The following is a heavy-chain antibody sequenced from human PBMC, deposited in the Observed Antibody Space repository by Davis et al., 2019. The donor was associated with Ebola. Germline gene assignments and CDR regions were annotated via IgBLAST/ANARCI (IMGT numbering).Heavy chain of an antibody. J-gene: IGHJ4*02. D-gene: IGHD6-13*01. V-gene: IGHV3-9*01. CDR2: ISWNSGSI. Sequence: PGGSLRLSCAASGFTFDDYAMHWVRQAPGKGLEWVSGISWNSGSIGYADSVKGRFTISRDNAKNSLYLQMNSLRAEDTALYYCAKEASYSSSTRRYPFDYWGQGTLVTVSS. CDR3: AKEASYSSSTRRYPFDY. CDR1: GFTFDDYA.